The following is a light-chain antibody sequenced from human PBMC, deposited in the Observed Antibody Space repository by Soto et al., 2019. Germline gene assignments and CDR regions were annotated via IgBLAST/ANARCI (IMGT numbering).Light chain of an antibody. CDR3: QHYNNWPFT. CDR1: QSVSTN. J-gene: IGKJ2*01. CDR2: GAS. Sequence: IVMTQSPATLSVSPGERATLSCRASQSVSTNLAWYQQKPGQPPSLVVYGASARATGIPARFSGSGSETEFTLTISSLQSEDFAVYYCQHYNNWPFTFGQGTKLEIK. V-gene: IGKV3-15*01.